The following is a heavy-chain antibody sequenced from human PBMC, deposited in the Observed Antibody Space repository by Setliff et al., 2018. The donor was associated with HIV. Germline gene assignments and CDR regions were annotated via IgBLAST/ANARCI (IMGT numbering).Heavy chain of an antibody. J-gene: IGHJ4*02. Sequence: PSETLSLTCTVSGGSISSSHDFWNWIRQPPGKGLEWIGAISYGGITYYNPSLTSRVTISVDTSKNQFSLEVTSVTAADTAVYYCARVPGRDYYDTSGYFDYWGLGTLVTVSS. CDR2: ISYGGIT. D-gene: IGHD3-22*01. CDR3: ARVPGRDYYDTSGYFDY. V-gene: IGHV4-39*07. CDR1: GGSISSSHDF.